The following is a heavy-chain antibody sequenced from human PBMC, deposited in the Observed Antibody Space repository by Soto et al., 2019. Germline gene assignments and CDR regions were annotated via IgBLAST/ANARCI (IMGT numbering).Heavy chain of an antibody. CDR2: ISFDGSKK. J-gene: IGHJ4*02. CDR3: AEVGSSSARYFDT. D-gene: IGHD6-6*01. V-gene: IGHV3-30*18. CDR1: GFTFSGYG. Sequence: QVQLVESGGGVVQPGRSLRLSCAASGFTFSGYGMHWVRQAPGKGLEWVAVISFDGSKKYYANSVEGRFTISRDNAKSTRFLQMNSLRAEDTAVYYCAEVGSSSARYFDTWRQGTLVTVSS.